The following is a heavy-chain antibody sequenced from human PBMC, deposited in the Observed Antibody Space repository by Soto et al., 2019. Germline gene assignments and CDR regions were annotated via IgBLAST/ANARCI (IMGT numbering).Heavy chain of an antibody. V-gene: IGHV4-30-2*01. CDR1: GGSLSSGGYS. CDR3: ARRISSFDP. D-gene: IGHD3-10*01. J-gene: IGHJ5*02. CDR2: IYHSGST. Sequence: QLQLQESGSGLVKPSQTLSLTCAVSGGSLSSGGYSWAWIRQPPGKGLEWIGYIYHSGSTYYNPFLNRRVTMSVDKSKNQFSLTLTSVTAADTAVYYCARRISSFDPWCQGTLVSVSS.